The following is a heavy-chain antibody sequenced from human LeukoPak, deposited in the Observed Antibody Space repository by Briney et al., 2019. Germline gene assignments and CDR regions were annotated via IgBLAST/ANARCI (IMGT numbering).Heavy chain of an antibody. CDR1: GFPFSNFA. J-gene: IGHJ4*02. CDR2: VSGSASNS. Sequence: PGGSLRLSCAASGFPFSNFAMSWFRQAPGKGLGGVSTVSGSASNSYYADSVKGRCTISRDNAKNSLYLQMNSLRAEDTAVYYCARDGDYGGNPDYWGQGTLVTVSS. V-gene: IGHV3-23*01. CDR3: ARDGDYGGNPDY. D-gene: IGHD4-23*01.